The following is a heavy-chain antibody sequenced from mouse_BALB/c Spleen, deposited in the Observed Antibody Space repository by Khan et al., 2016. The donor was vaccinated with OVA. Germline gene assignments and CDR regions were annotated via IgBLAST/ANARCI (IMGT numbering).Heavy chain of an antibody. J-gene: IGHJ2*01. CDR3: ARGNWQSYYFDY. Sequence: VQLQQSGPELVKPGTSVKMSCKASGYIFTNYLIHWVKQKPGQGLEWIGYINPYNGAAKYNEKFKGKATLTSDKSYITAYMELSSLTSEASAVYSGARGNWQSYYFDYWGQGSTLTVSS. V-gene: IGHV1S136*01. CDR1: GYIFTNYL. CDR2: INPYNGAA. D-gene: IGHD4-1*01.